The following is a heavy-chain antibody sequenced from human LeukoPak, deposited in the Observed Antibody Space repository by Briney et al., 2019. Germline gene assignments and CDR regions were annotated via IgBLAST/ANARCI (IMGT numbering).Heavy chain of an antibody. D-gene: IGHD3-9*01. V-gene: IGHV1-2*02. J-gene: IGHJ6*02. CDR1: GYTFTGYY. CDR3: ARLGYHSSYYDILTGYSKPGGMDV. Sequence: ASVTVSCKASGYTFTGYYMHWVRQAPGQGLEWMGWINPNSGGTNYAQKFQGRVTMTRDTSISTAYMELSRLRSDDTAVYYCARLGYHSSYYDILTGYSKPGGMDVWGQGTTVTVSS. CDR2: INPNSGGT.